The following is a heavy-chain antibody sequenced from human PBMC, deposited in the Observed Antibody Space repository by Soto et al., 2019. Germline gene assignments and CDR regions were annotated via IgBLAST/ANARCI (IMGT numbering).Heavy chain of an antibody. CDR1: GFTVSSDW. Sequence: AGGSLRLSCAASGFTVSSDWMSWVRQAPGKGLEWVANIKQDGSEKYYVDSVKGRFTISRDNAKNSLYLQMNSLRAEDTAVYNCAREGYYDFWSIYYYYMVVWGKGTTVTVSS. CDR2: IKQDGSEK. CDR3: AREGYYDFWSIYYYYMVV. J-gene: IGHJ6*03. V-gene: IGHV3-7*01. D-gene: IGHD3-3*01.